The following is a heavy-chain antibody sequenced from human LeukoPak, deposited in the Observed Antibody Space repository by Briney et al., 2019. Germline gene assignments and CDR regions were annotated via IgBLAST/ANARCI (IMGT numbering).Heavy chain of an antibody. V-gene: IGHV4-39*01. CDR1: GGSISSSSYY. J-gene: IGHJ4*02. D-gene: IGHD6-13*01. CDR2: IYYSGST. Sequence: SSETLSLTCTVSGGSISSSSYYWGWIRQPPGKGLEWIGSIYYSGSTYYNPSLKSRVTISVDTSKNQFSLKLSSVTAADTAVYYCATLSSSWYPPHFDYWGQGTLVTVSS. CDR3: ATLSSSWYPPHFDY.